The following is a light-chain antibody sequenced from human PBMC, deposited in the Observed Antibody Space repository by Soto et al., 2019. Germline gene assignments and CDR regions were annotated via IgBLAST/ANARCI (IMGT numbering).Light chain of an antibody. CDR3: VHYNSWPPIT. J-gene: IGKJ5*01. CDR2: DAS. V-gene: IGKV3-15*01. Sequence: EIVLTQSPGTLSLSPGERATLSCRASQSVSSYLAWYQQKPGQAPRLLIYDASTRATGIPDRFSGGGSGTEFTLSICSLQSEDFVVYYCVHYNSWPPITFGQGTRWRL. CDR1: QSVSSY.